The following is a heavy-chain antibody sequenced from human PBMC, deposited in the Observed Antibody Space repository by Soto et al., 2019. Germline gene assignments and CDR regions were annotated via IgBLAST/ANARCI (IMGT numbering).Heavy chain of an antibody. J-gene: IGHJ4*01. Sequence: TSETQSLTYTVSGGSMRNVYGSWVRQPPGKRLEWIGFIFHSGNAKYNPSLKSRVTISIDTSKSQFSLSLDSVTAADTAVYFCARAHAPTLPFDSWGLGTLVTVSS. CDR1: GGSMRNVY. CDR3: ARAHAPTLPFDS. V-gene: IGHV4-59*01. D-gene: IGHD2-15*01. CDR2: IFHSGNA.